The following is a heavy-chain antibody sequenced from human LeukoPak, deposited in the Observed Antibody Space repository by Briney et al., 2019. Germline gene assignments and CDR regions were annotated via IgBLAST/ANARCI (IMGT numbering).Heavy chain of an antibody. V-gene: IGHV3-23*01. D-gene: IGHD2-15*01. CDR2: TSSSDDGK. J-gene: IGHJ4*02. CDR1: GFTFSDYY. CDR3: AKAPVTSCRGAFCYPFDS. Sequence: PGGSLRLSCAASGFTFSDYYMSWIRRAPGKGLEWVSATSSSDDGKYYADSVRGRFTISRDNSRNTMYLQMNSLRAEDAAVYYCAKAPVTSCRGAFCYPFDSWGQGTLVTVSS.